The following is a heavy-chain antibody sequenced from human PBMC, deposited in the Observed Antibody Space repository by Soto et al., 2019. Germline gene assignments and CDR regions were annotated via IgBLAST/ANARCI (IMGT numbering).Heavy chain of an antibody. CDR2: IYHSGST. D-gene: IGHD3-3*01. Sequence: SETLSLTCAVSGGSISSSNWWSWVRQPPEKGLEWIGEIYHSGSTNYNPSLKSRVTISVDKSKNQFSLKLSSVTAADTAVYYWATVLRDFWSGYYISYMDVWGKGTTVTVSS. J-gene: IGHJ6*03. CDR3: ATVLRDFWSGYYISYMDV. CDR1: GGSISSSNW. V-gene: IGHV4-4*02.